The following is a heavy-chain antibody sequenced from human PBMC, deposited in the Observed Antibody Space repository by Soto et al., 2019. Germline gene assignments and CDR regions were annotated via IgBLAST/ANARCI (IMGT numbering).Heavy chain of an antibody. D-gene: IGHD2-15*01. V-gene: IGHV3-23*01. J-gene: IGHJ4*02. CDR1: GFTFSSYA. Sequence: GGSLSLSCAASGFTFSSYAMSWVRQAPGKGLEWVSAISGSGGSTYYADSVKGRFTISRDNSKNTLYLQMNSLRAEDTAVYYCAKVPAEGYCSGGSCAGDYWRQGTLVTVSS. CDR2: ISGSGGST. CDR3: AKVPAEGYCSGGSCAGDY.